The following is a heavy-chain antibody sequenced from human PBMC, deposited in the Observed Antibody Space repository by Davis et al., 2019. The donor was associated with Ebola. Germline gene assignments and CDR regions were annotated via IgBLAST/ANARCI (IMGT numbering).Heavy chain of an antibody. Sequence: SETLSLTCTVSDGSIHSYYWSWIRQSPEKGLEWIGYIYYTGTANYNPSLKSRVNMSADRSKNQFSLRLTSVTAADTAVYYCARQGQTVTSPFDYWGQGTLVTVSS. CDR1: DGSIHSYY. D-gene: IGHD4-17*01. J-gene: IGHJ4*02. CDR2: IYYTGTA. CDR3: ARQGQTVTSPFDY. V-gene: IGHV4-59*08.